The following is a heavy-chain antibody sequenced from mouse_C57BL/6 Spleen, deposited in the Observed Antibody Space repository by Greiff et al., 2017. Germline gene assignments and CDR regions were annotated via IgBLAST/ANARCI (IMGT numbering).Heavy chain of an antibody. V-gene: IGHV1-42*01. CDR2: INPSTGGT. Sequence: VQLQQSGPELVKPGASVKISCKASGYSFTGYYMNWVKQSPEKSLEWIGEINPSTGGTTYNQKFKAKATLTVDKSSSTAYMQLKSLTSEDSAVYYCARSGGSSPPAWFAYWGQGTLVTVSA. CDR3: ARSGGSSPPAWFAY. CDR1: GYSFTGYY. J-gene: IGHJ3*01. D-gene: IGHD1-1*01.